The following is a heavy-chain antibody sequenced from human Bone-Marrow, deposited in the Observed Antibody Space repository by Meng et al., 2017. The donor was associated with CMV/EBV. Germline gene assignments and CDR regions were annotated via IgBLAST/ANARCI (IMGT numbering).Heavy chain of an antibody. V-gene: IGHV1-46*01. Sequence: ASVKVSCKASGYTFTSHYMYWVRQAPGQGLEWMGIINPSSGSTSYAQKFQGRVTVTRDTSTSTVYMELGSLRSEDTAVYYCVRDSGGDISGYEESADYWGQGTLVTVSS. CDR3: VRDSGGDISGYEESADY. CDR1: GYTFTSHY. CDR2: INPSSGST. D-gene: IGHD3-22*01. J-gene: IGHJ4*02.